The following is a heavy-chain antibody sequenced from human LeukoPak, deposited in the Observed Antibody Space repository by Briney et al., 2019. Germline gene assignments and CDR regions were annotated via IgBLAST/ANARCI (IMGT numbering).Heavy chain of an antibody. J-gene: IGHJ4*02. CDR2: IYYSGST. CDR3: ARYSSSLSFDY. Sequence: PSETLSLTCTVSGGSISSYYWSWIRQPPGKGLEGIGYIYYSGSTNYNPSLKSRVTISVDTSKNQFSLKLSSATAADTAVYYCARYSSSLSFDYWGQGTLVTVSS. D-gene: IGHD6-13*01. V-gene: IGHV4-59*08. CDR1: GGSISSYY.